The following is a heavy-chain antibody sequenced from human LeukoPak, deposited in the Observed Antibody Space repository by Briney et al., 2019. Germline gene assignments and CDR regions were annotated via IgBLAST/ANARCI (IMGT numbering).Heavy chain of an antibody. CDR1: GGSISSSSYY. Sequence: SETLSLTCTVSGGSISSSSYYWGWIRQPPGKGLEWIGSIYYSGSTYYNPSLKSRVTISVDTSKNQFSLKLGSVTAADTAVYYCARAGVPHPFDYWGQGTLVTVSS. D-gene: IGHD2-8*01. V-gene: IGHV4-39*07. CDR2: IYYSGST. CDR3: ARAGVPHPFDY. J-gene: IGHJ4*02.